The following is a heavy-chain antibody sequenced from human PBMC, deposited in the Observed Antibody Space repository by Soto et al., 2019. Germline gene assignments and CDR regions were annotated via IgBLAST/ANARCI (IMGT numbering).Heavy chain of an antibody. CDR1: GFTFSSYG. CDR3: AEAGITGTTFDY. D-gene: IGHD1-7*01. CDR2: ISYDGSNK. Sequence: GGSLRLSCAASGFTFSSYGMHWVRQAPGKGLEWVAVISYDGSNKYYADSVKGRFTISRDNSKNTLYLQMNSLRAEDTAVYYCAEAGITGTTFDYWGQGTLVTVSS. J-gene: IGHJ4*02. V-gene: IGHV3-30*18.